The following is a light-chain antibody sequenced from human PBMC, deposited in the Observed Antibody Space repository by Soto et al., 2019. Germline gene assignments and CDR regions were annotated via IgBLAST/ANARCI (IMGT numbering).Light chain of an antibody. CDR2: AAS. V-gene: IGKV1-39*01. J-gene: IGKJ4*01. CDR1: QGISTY. Sequence: DIQMTQSPSSLSASVGARVPITCRASQGISTYLNWYQQKPGKAPKVLIYAASSLQSGVPSRFSGSGSETDFTLTISSLQPEDVAAYYCQKYNSAPLTFGGGTKVDI. CDR3: QKYNSAPLT.